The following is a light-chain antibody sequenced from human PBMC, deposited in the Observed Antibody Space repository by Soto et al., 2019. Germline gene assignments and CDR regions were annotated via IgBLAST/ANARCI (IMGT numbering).Light chain of an antibody. J-gene: IGKJ1*01. CDR1: QSISSNF. V-gene: IGKV3-20*01. CDR3: QQYGSSPRT. CDR2: GAS. Sequence: EMALAPSPGTLSLSPGEGATLSCRASQSISSNFLAWYQQKPGQAPRLLIYGASSRATGIPVRFSGSGSGTDFTLTISRMEPEDFAVYCCQQYGSSPRTFGQGTKVDIK.